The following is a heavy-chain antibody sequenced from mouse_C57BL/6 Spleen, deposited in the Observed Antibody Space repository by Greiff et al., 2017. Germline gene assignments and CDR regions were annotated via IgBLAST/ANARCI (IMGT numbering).Heavy chain of an antibody. V-gene: IGHV1-55*01. D-gene: IGHD2-2*01. CDR2: IYPGSGST. Sequence: QVQLKQPGAELVKPGASVQMSCKASGYTFTSYWITWVKQRPGQGLEWIGDIYPGSGSTNYNEKFKSKATLTVDTSSSTAYMQLSSLTSEDSAVYYCARGVTTSMDYWGQGTSVTVSS. J-gene: IGHJ4*01. CDR1: GYTFTSYW. CDR3: ARGVTTSMDY.